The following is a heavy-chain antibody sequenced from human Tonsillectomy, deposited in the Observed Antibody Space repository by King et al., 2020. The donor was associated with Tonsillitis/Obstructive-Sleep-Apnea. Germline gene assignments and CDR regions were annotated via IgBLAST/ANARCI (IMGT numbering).Heavy chain of an antibody. Sequence: VQLVESGGGVVQPGRSLRLSCAVSGFTFSNYAMDWVRQAPGKGLEWAAVISDDGSSKFYADSVKGRFTISRDNSKNTLYVQMNSLRAEDTAVYYCARTMIPGVIISFFDYWGQGTLVTVSS. CDR1: GFTFSNYA. D-gene: IGHD3-10*01. CDR2: ISDDGSSK. J-gene: IGHJ4*02. CDR3: ARTMIPGVIISFFDY. V-gene: IGHV3-30*01.